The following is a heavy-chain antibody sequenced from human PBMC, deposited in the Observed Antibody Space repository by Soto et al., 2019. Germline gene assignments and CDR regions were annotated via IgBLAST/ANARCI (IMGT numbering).Heavy chain of an antibody. J-gene: IGHJ4*02. CDR3: VRDHAWAFDS. Sequence: PGGSLRLSCAGSGFTFSAFSMNWVRQAPGKGLEWISYFGGSAAYIYYADSVKGRFTISRDDAKSSLYLQMNSLRVEDTAVYFCVRDHAWAFDSWGQGTQVTVSS. V-gene: IGHV3-21*05. CDR2: FGGSAAYI. CDR1: GFTFSAFS. D-gene: IGHD2-2*01.